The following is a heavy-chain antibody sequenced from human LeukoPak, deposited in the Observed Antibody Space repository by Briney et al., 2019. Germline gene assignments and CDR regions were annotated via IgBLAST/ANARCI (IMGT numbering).Heavy chain of an antibody. CDR1: GFTFSSYG. J-gene: IGHJ4*02. CDR2: IRYDGSNK. D-gene: IGHD2-8*01. CDR3: AKDQFRDGVVDY. Sequence: GGSLRLSCAASGFTFSSYGMHWVRQAPGKGLEWVAFIRYDGSNKYYADSAKGRFTISRDNSKNTLYPQMNSLRAEDTAVYYCAKDQFRDGVVDYWGQGTLVTVSS. V-gene: IGHV3-30*02.